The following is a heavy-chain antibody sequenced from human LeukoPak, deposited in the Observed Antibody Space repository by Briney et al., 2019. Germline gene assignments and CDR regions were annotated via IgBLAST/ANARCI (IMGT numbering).Heavy chain of an antibody. V-gene: IGHV4-34*01. J-gene: IGHJ5*02. D-gene: IGHD6-19*01. CDR2: INHSGST. CDR1: GGSFSGYY. CDR3: ARGPSSGWRTNWFDP. Sequence: SETLSLTCAVYGGSFSGYYWSWIRQPPGKGLEWIGEINHSGSTNYNPSLKSRVTISVDTSKNQFSLKLSSVTAADTAVYYCARGPSSGWRTNWFDPWGQGTLVTVSS.